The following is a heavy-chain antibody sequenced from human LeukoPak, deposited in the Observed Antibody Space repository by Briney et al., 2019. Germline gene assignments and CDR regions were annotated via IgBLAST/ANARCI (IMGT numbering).Heavy chain of an antibody. CDR3: AREGIVGGYAFDI. D-gene: IGHD1-26*01. Sequence: ASVKVSCKASGYTFTGYYMHWVRQAPGQGLEWMGIINPSGGSTSYAQKFQGRVTMTRDTSTSTVYMELSSLRSEDTAVYYCAREGIVGGYAFDIWGQGTMVTVSS. J-gene: IGHJ3*02. V-gene: IGHV1-46*01. CDR1: GYTFTGYY. CDR2: INPSGGST.